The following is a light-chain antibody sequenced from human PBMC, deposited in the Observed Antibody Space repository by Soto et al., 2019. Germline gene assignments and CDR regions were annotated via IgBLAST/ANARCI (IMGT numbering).Light chain of an antibody. Sequence: QSVLTQPASVSGAPGQSITISCTGTSSDVGSYNLVSWYQQHPGKAPKLMIYEGSKRPSGVSNRFSGSKSGHTASLTISGLQAEDEANYYCCSDAGSSPYVFGTGSKVTVL. CDR2: EGS. J-gene: IGLJ1*01. CDR1: SSDVGSYNL. V-gene: IGLV2-23*01. CDR3: CSDAGSSPYV.